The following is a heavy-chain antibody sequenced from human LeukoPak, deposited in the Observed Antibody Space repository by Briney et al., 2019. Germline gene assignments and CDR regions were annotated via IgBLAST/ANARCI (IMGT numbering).Heavy chain of an antibody. V-gene: IGHV4-34*01. CDR3: ARARRGRGPSDY. Sequence: SETLSLTCAVYGGSFSGYYWSWIRQPPGKGLEWIGEINHSGSTNYNPSLKSRVTISVDTSENQFSLKLSSVTAADTAVYYCARARRGRGPSDYWGQGTLVTASS. J-gene: IGHJ4*02. D-gene: IGHD3-10*01. CDR1: GGSFSGYY. CDR2: INHSGST.